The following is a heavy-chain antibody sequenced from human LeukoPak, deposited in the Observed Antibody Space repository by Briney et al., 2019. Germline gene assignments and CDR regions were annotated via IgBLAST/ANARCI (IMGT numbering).Heavy chain of an antibody. D-gene: IGHD2-15*01. Sequence: PGGSLRLSCAASGFTFDDYGMSWVRQAPGKGLEWVSGINWNGGSTGYADSVKGRFTISRDNAKNSLYLQMNSLRAEDTALYYCARSHVVLRRYCSGGSCPLDYYYDSTSHFDYWGQGTLVTVSS. CDR2: INWNGGST. CDR1: GFTFDDYG. CDR3: ARSHVVLRRYCSGGSCPLDYYYDSTSHFDY. V-gene: IGHV3-20*04. J-gene: IGHJ4*02.